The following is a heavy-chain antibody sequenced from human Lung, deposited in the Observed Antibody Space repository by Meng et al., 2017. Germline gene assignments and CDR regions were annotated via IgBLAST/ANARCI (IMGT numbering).Heavy chain of an antibody. V-gene: IGHV3-30*18. CDR1: GFTFSSSG. CDR3: AKPVWTPNRGYSSCLDY. CDR2: ISYDGSNK. Sequence: QVQLVESGGGVVQPGRSLRLSCAASGFTFSSSGMHWVGQAPGKGLEWVTVISYDGSNKYYADSVKGRFTISRDNSKNTLYLHMNSLRAEDTAVYYCAKPVWTPNRGYSSCLDYWGQGTLVTVSS. J-gene: IGHJ4*02. D-gene: IGHD6-25*01.